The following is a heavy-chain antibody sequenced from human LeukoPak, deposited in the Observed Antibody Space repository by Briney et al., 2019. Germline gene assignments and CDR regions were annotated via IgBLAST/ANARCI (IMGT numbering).Heavy chain of an antibody. V-gene: IGHV3-23*01. D-gene: IGHD3-16*01. Sequence: PGGSLRLSCAASGFTFSSFALSWIRQAPGKGLEWVSAIGTSSANTYYADSVKGRFTISRDNSKNTVYLQMNSLRAEDTAVYYCAKHDSRTYDYWGQGTLVTVSS. CDR2: IGTSSANT. CDR3: AKHDSRTYDY. J-gene: IGHJ4*02. CDR1: GFTFSSFA.